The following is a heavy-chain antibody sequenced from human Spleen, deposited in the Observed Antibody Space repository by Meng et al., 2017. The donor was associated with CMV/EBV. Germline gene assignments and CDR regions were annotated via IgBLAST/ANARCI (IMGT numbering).Heavy chain of an antibody. CDR3: ARYVFDSSSLYSNWFDP. J-gene: IGHJ5*02. V-gene: IGHV4-31*02. D-gene: IGHD3-22*01. Sequence: VPLQGHGPRLGKPSHTLYLTCTFSGGSISSGTYYWGWSRQLPGKGLEWIAYIHYSGSTYYSPSLKSRVTISVDTSRNQLSLKLSSMTAADTAVYYCARYVFDSSSLYSNWFDPWGQGTLVTVSS. CDR1: GGSISSGTYY. CDR2: IHYSGST.